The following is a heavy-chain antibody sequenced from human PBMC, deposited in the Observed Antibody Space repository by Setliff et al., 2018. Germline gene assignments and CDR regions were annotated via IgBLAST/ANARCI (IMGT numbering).Heavy chain of an antibody. CDR2: ISYSGTP. Sequence: PSETLSLTCTVSDDSFTSSRYYWGWIRQAPGSGLEWIGSISYSGTPYYNASVESRVTISIDTSRNQFSLELRSVTVADTATYYCVRPGGTTVVARHFDYWGSGSRGTVS. J-gene: IGHJ4*01. D-gene: IGHD2-15*01. CDR1: DDSFTSSRYY. CDR3: VRPGGTTVVARHFDY. V-gene: IGHV4-39*01.